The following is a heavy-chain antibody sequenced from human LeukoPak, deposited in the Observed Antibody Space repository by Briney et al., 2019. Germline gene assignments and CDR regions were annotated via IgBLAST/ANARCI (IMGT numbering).Heavy chain of an antibody. CDR1: GYTFTGYY. J-gene: IGHJ4*02. CDR2: INPNSGGT. V-gene: IGHV1-2*06. Sequence: ASVKVSRKASGYTFTGYYMHWVRQAPGQGLEWMGRINPNSGGTNYAQKFQGRVTMTRDTSISTAYMELSRLRSDDTAVYYCAVGTTFVISFDYWGQGTLVTVSS. CDR3: AVGTTFVISFDY. D-gene: IGHD1-7*01.